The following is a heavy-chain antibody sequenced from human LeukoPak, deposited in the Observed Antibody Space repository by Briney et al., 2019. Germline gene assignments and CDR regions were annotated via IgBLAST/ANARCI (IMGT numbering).Heavy chain of an antibody. D-gene: IGHD6-13*01. CDR3: ARGQGAAGHCNWFDP. J-gene: IGHJ5*02. CDR1: GGSFSGFY. CDR2: INHSGST. V-gene: IGHV4-34*01. Sequence: SETLSLTCVVYGGSFSGFYWSWIRQPPGKGLEWIGEINHSGSTNYIPTLKSRVTISVDTSKNQFSLKLSSVTAADTDVYYCARGQGAAGHCNWFDPWGQGTLVTVSS.